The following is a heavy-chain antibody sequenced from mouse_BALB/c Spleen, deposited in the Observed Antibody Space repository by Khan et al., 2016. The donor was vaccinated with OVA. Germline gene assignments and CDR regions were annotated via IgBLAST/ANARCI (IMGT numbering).Heavy chain of an antibody. CDR3: ARHDGAWFAY. V-gene: IGHV5-9*02. J-gene: IGHJ3*01. CDR1: GFAFSSYD. Sequence: EVELVESGGGLVKPGGSLKLSCAASGFAFSSYDMSWVRQTPEKRLEWVATISSGGSYTYYPDSVKGRFTISRDNARTTLYLQMSSLRSEDTALYYGARHDGAWFAYWGQGSLVTVAA. CDR2: ISSGGSYT.